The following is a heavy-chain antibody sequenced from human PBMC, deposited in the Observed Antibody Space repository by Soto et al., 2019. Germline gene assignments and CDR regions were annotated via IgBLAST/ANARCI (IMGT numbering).Heavy chain of an antibody. CDR3: AREDIVVVPAAIYYYYGMDV. CDR1: GFTFSSYA. J-gene: IGHJ6*02. D-gene: IGHD2-2*01. V-gene: IGHV3-23*01. Sequence: PGGSLRLSCAASGFTFSSYAMSWVRQAPGKGLEWVSAISGSGGSTYYADSVKGRFTISRDNSKNTLYLQMNSLRAEDTAVYYCAREDIVVVPAAIYYYYGMDVWGQGTTVTVSS. CDR2: ISGSGGST.